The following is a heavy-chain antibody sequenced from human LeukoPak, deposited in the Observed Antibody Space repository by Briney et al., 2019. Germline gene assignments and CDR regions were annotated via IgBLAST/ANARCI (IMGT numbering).Heavy chain of an antibody. CDR3: AKDSGQQTTWYYGMDV. D-gene: IGHD4-11*01. Sequence: GGSLRLSCAASGFTFSSYGMHWVRQAPGKGLEWVAVISYDGSNKYYADSVKGRFTISRDNSKNTLYLQTNSLRAGDAAVYYCAKDSGQQTTWYYGMDVWGQGTTVTVSS. CDR1: GFTFSSYG. J-gene: IGHJ6*02. CDR2: ISYDGSNK. V-gene: IGHV3-30*18.